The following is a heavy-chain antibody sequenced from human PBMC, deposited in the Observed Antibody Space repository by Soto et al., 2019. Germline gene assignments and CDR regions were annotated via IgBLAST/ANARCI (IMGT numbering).Heavy chain of an antibody. D-gene: IGHD3-3*01. J-gene: IGHJ6*02. Sequence: QVQLVESGGGVVQPGRSLRLSCAASGFTFSSYAMHWVRQAPGKGLEWVAVISYNGSNKYYVDSVKGRSTISRANSKNTLYLQMNTRRAEDTAVYCCARGTYYDFWSGPYYGMDVWGQGTTVTVSS. V-gene: IGHV3-30-3*01. CDR1: GFTFSSYA. CDR3: ARGTYYDFWSGPYYGMDV. CDR2: ISYNGSNK.